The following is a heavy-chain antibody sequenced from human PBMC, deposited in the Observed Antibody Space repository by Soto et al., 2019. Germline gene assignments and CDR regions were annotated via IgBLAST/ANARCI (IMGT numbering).Heavy chain of an antibody. CDR1: GGSISSGDYY. J-gene: IGHJ6*02. Sequence: SETLSLTCTVSGGSISSGDYYWSWIRQPPGKGLEWIGYIYYSGSTYYNPSLKSRVTISVDTSKNQFSLKLSSVTAADTAVYYCARAERFLEWLPNYYYYGMDVWGQGTTVTVSS. V-gene: IGHV4-30-4*01. CDR2: IYYSGST. D-gene: IGHD3-3*01. CDR3: ARAERFLEWLPNYYYYGMDV.